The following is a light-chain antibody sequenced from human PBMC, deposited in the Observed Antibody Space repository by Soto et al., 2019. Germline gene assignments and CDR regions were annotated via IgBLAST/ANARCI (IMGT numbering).Light chain of an antibody. CDR2: LEGSGSY. Sequence: QSVLTQSSSASASLGSSVKLTCTLSSGHSTYIIAWHQQQPGKAPRYLMKLEGSGSYNKGSGIPDRFSGSSSGADRYLTISSLQSEDEADYYCETWGTSVVVFGGGTKLTVL. CDR3: ETWGTSVVV. CDR1: SGHSTYI. J-gene: IGLJ2*01. V-gene: IGLV4-60*03.